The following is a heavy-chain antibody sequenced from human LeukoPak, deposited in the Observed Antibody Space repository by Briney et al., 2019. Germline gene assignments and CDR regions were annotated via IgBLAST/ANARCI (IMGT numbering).Heavy chain of an antibody. CDR1: GFTFSSHT. J-gene: IGHJ4*02. CDR3: ARDSGGGGDDY. D-gene: IGHD2-21*02. V-gene: IGHV3-23*01. Sequence: GGSLRLSCAGSGFTFSSHTMNWVRRAPGKGLQWVSAISGSGGSTYYADSVKGRFTISRDNSKDTLYLQMNSLRAEDTAVYYCARDSGGGGDDYWGQGTLVTVSS. CDR2: ISGSGGST.